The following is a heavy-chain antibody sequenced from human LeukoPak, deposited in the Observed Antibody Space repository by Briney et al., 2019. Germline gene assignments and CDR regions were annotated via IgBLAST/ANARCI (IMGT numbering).Heavy chain of an antibody. Sequence: ASVKVSCKASGYTFTSYYFHWVRQAPGQGLEWMGIINPSGGSTTYAQRFQGRVTMTRDTSTSAVYMEVSSLRSEDTAVYYCARGGSLAVAPHLYYFDYWARGPWSPSP. CDR2: INPSGGST. CDR1: GYTFTSYY. J-gene: IGHJ4*02. D-gene: IGHD6-19*01. CDR3: ARGGSLAVAPHLYYFDY. V-gene: IGHV1-46*01.